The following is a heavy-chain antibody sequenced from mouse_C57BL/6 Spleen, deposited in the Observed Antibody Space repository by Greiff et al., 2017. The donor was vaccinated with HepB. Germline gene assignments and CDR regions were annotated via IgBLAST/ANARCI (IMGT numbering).Heavy chain of an antibody. CDR3: ARGENYSNYAGIWFAY. V-gene: IGHV5-17*01. D-gene: IGHD2-5*01. CDR1: GFTFSDYG. J-gene: IGHJ3*01. CDR2: ISSGSSTI. Sequence: EVQGVESGGGLVKPGGSLKLSCAASGFTFSDYGMHWVRQAPEKGLEWVAYISSGSSTIYYADTVKGRFTISRDNAKNTLFLQMTSLRSEDTAMYYCARGENYSNYAGIWFAYWGQGTLVTVSA.